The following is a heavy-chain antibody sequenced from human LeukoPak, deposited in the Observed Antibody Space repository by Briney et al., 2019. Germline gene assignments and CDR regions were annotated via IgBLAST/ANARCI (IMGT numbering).Heavy chain of an antibody. Sequence: SQTLSLTYAISVDSVSSNSAACNWIRQSPSRGLEWLGRTYYRSKCYNDYAVSVKSRITINPDTSKNQFSLQLNSVTPEDTAVYYSALERLRRFDPWGQGSLVSLSS. CDR1: VDSVSSNSAA. J-gene: IGHJ5*02. CDR2: TYYRSKCYN. V-gene: IGHV6-1*01. D-gene: IGHD1-1*01. CDR3: ALERLRRFDP.